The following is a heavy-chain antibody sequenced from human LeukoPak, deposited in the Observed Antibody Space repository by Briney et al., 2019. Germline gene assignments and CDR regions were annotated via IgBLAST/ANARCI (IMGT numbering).Heavy chain of an antibody. V-gene: IGHV3-11*04. Sequence: PGGSLRLSCAASGFTFSDYYMSWIRQAPGKGLEWVSYISSSGSAMYYADSVKGRFTISRDNAKNSLYLQMNSLRAEDTAVYYCARVRDCGGDCSYGDFWSYYYYYMDVWGKGTTVTVSS. CDR1: GFTFSDYY. D-gene: IGHD2-21*01. CDR2: ISSSGSAM. J-gene: IGHJ6*03. CDR3: ARVRDCGGDCSYGDFWSYYYYYMDV.